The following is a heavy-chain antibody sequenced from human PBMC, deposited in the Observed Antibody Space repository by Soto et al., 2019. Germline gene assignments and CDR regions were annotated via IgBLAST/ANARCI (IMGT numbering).Heavy chain of an antibody. CDR2: INDGGST. D-gene: IGHD3-10*01. CDR3: ARHNYGSGSTYFDY. CDR1: GGSFSDFY. J-gene: IGHJ4*02. V-gene: IGHV4-34*01. Sequence: SETLSLTCAVYGGSFSDFYWSWIRQPPGKGLEWIGEINDGGSTNYNPSLKSRVTISVDTSKNQFSLKLNSMTAADTAVYYCARHNYGSGSTYFDYWGQGTLVTVSS.